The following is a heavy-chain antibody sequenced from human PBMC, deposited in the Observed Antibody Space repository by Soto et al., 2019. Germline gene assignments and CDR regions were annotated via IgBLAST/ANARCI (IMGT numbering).Heavy chain of an antibody. V-gene: IGHV1-18*01. CDR1: GYTFTSYG. J-gene: IGHJ6*02. Sequence: QVQLVQSGAEVKKPGASVKVSCKASGYTFTSYGISWVRQAPGQGLEWMGWISAYNGNTNYAQKLQGRVTMTTDTATSTAYMELRRRRSDGTAVYYCAGGRGAYGMDVWGQGTTVTVSS. CDR3: AGGRGAYGMDV. CDR2: ISAYNGNT.